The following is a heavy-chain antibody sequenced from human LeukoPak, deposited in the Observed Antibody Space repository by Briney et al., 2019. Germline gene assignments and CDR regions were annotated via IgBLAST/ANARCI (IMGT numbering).Heavy chain of an antibody. V-gene: IGHV3-33*01. CDR2: IWYDGSNK. Sequence: QPGRSLRLSCAASGFTFSSYGMHWVRQAPGKGLEWVAVIWYDGSNKYYADSVKGRFTISRDNSKNTLYLQMNSLRAEDTAVYYCARDLRPGIAAGLSDYWGQGTLVTVSS. J-gene: IGHJ4*02. CDR3: ARDLRPGIAAGLSDY. CDR1: GFTFSSYG. D-gene: IGHD6-13*01.